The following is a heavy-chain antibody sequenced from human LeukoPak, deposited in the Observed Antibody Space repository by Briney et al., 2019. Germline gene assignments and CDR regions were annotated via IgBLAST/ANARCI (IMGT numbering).Heavy chain of an antibody. CDR3: ARRATTERGYSYGLDF. CDR2: IYSGGST. V-gene: IGHV3-53*01. J-gene: IGHJ4*02. CDR1: GFTVSSNY. D-gene: IGHD5-18*01. Sequence: GGSLRLSCAASGFTVSSNYMSWVRQAPGKGLEWVSVIYSGGSTYYADSVKGRFTISRDNSKNTLYLQMNSLRAEDTAVYYCARRATTERGYSYGLDFWGQGTLVTVSS.